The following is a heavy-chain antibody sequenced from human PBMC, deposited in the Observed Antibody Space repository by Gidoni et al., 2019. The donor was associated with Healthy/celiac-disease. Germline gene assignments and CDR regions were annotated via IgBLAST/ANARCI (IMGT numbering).Heavy chain of an antibody. CDR3: ARWTHSSSWSGFDY. CDR2: IDPSDSYT. V-gene: IGHV5-10-1*03. Sequence: EVQLVQSGAEVKKRGESLRISGKGSGYSFTSYWISWVRQMPGKGLEWMGRIDPSDSYTNYSPSFQGHVTISVDKSISTAYLQWSSLKASDTAMYYCARWTHSSSWSGFDYWGQGTLVTVSS. J-gene: IGHJ4*02. CDR1: GYSFTSYW. D-gene: IGHD6-13*01.